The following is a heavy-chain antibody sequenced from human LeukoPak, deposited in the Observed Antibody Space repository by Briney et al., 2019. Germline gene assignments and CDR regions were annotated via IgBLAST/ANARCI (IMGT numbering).Heavy chain of an antibody. Sequence: PGGSLRLSCAASGFTFSSYAMHWVRQPPGKGLEWVAVISYDGSNKYYADSVKGRFTISRDNSKNTLYLQMNSLRAEGTAVYYCARAPGGDDAFDIWGQGTMVTVS. J-gene: IGHJ3*02. CDR2: ISYDGSNK. D-gene: IGHD7-27*01. CDR1: GFTFSSYA. CDR3: ARAPGGDDAFDI. V-gene: IGHV3-30*04.